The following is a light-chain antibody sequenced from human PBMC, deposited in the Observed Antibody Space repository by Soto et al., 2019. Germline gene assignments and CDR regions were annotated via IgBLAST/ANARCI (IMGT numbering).Light chain of an antibody. J-gene: IGLJ1*01. Sequence: QSVLTQSPSVSAAPGQKVTISCSGRNSNIGNNYVSWYQQLPGTAPKLLIYDNDKRPSGTPDRFSASKSGTSATLDITGLQSGDEVDYYCGAWDSSLIAVVLGAGTKVTVL. V-gene: IGLV1-51*01. CDR3: GAWDSSLIAVV. CDR1: NSNIGNNY. CDR2: DND.